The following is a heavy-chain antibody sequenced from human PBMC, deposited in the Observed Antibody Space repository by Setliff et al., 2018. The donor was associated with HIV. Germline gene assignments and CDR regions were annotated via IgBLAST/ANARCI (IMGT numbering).Heavy chain of an antibody. CDR3: AKGPYPDSSGYHYHFDS. CDR2: IKQDGSEK. V-gene: IGHV3-7*03. J-gene: IGHJ4*02. CDR1: GFTFSNFW. Sequence: GGSLRLSCVDSGFTFSNFWMNWVRQAPGKGLEWVANIKQDGSEKYYVDSMKGRFSISRDNAKNSLYLQMNSLRPEDTAFYYCAKGPYPDSSGYHYHFDSWGQGTLVTVSS. D-gene: IGHD3-22*01.